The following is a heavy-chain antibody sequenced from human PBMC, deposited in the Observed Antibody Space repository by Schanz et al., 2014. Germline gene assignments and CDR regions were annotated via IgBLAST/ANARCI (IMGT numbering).Heavy chain of an antibody. Sequence: EVQLVESGGGLVQPGGSLRLSCAASGFTFSSYAMSWVRQAPGKGLEWISYITYNGGTIYYADSVKGRFTISGDNAKNTLYLQMNTLRAEDTAVYYCARKMKLGVYGGKGHDSLDIWGQGTMVTVSS. CDR2: ITYNGGTI. J-gene: IGHJ3*02. CDR3: ARKMKLGVYGGKGHDSLDI. D-gene: IGHD4-17*01. CDR1: GFTFSSYA. V-gene: IGHV3-48*04.